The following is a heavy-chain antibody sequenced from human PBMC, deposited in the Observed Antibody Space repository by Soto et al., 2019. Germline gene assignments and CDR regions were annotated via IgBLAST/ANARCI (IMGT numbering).Heavy chain of an antibody. CDR1: GFSLSNGRRG. CDR2: IFSNDEK. D-gene: IGHD2-15*01. Sequence: QVTLKESGPVLVKPTETLTLTCTVSGFSLSNGRRGVSWIRQPPGKALEWLAHIFSNDEKRFNTSLKSRLSISKDTSKSQVVLIMTNMDPVDTATYYCARTEDRGRSLTPAGWFHAWGQGTLVTVSS. V-gene: IGHV2-26*01. J-gene: IGHJ5*02. CDR3: ARTEDRGRSLTPAGWFHA.